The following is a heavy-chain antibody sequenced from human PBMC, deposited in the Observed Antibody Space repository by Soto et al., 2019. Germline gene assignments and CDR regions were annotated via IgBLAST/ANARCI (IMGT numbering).Heavy chain of an antibody. CDR2: ISGSGDST. J-gene: IGHJ4*02. V-gene: IGHV3-23*01. CDR1: GFTFSSYA. D-gene: IGHD1-26*01. CDR3: XRRGSGSYYDY. Sequence: EVQLLESGGGLVQPGGSLRLSCAASGFTFSSYAMRWVRQAPVKGLEWVSAISGSGDSTYYADSVKGRFTISRDNSKNXXXLXXXSXXXXXXXXXXXXRRGSGSYYDYWGQGTLVTVSS.